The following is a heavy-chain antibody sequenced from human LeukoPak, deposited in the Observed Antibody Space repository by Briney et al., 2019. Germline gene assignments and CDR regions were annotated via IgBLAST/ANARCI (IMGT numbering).Heavy chain of an antibody. CDR2: IYYSGST. Sequence: KPSETLSLTCTVSGGSMSSFYWTWIRQPPGKGLEWIAYIYYSGSTNYNPSLKSRVTISVDTSRNQFSLKLTSVTAADTALYFCARTRASTDYYGMDVWGPGTTVTVSS. D-gene: IGHD3-10*01. CDR1: GGSMSSFY. J-gene: IGHJ6*02. V-gene: IGHV4-59*01. CDR3: ARTRASTDYYGMDV.